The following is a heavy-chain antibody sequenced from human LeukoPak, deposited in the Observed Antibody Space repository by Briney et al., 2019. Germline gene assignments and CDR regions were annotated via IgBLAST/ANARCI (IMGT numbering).Heavy chain of an antibody. CDR1: TFSISSSSYY. CDR3: VRDRWRSNWFLDY. CDR2: IYYTGST. D-gene: IGHD6-13*01. V-gene: IGHV4-39*07. Sequence: SETLSLTCTVSTFSISSSSYYWGWIRQPPGKGLEWIVSIYYTGSTYYNPSLKSRVTLSIDTSNNKFSLRLSSVTAADTAVYYCVRDRWRSNWFLDYWGQGTLVSVSS. J-gene: IGHJ4*02.